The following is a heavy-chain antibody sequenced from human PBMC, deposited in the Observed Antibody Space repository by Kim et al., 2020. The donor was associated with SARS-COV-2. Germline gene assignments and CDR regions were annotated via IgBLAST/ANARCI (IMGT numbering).Heavy chain of an antibody. D-gene: IGHD5-18*01. Sequence: ASVKVSCKASGYTFTSYDINWVRQATGQGLEWMGWMNPNSGNTGYAQKFQGRVTMTRNTSISTAYMELSSLRSEDTAVYYCARALWDHSGNEDAFDIWGQGTMVTVSS. CDR3: ARALWDHSGNEDAFDI. CDR2: MNPNSGNT. V-gene: IGHV1-8*01. CDR1: GYTFTSYD. J-gene: IGHJ3*02.